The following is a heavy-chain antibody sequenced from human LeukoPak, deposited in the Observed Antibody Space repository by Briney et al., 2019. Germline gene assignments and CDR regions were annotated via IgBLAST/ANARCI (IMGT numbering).Heavy chain of an antibody. Sequence: PGGSLRLSCAASGFTFSSYGMHWVRRAPGKGLEWVAVIWYDGSNKYYADSVKGRFTISRDNSKNTLYLQMNSLRAEDTAVYYCARVGGYCTNGVCYKEDYFDYWGQGTLVTVSS. J-gene: IGHJ4*02. V-gene: IGHV3-33*01. CDR2: IWYDGSNK. CDR3: ARVGGYCTNGVCYKEDYFDY. CDR1: GFTFSSYG. D-gene: IGHD2-8*01.